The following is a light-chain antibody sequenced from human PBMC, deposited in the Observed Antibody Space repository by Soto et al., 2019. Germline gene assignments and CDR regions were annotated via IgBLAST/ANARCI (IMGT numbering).Light chain of an antibody. CDR2: DAS. CDR1: QSVTSNY. Sequence: EIVLTQSPGTLSLSPGERATLSCRASQSVTSNYLAWYQHKPGQAPRRLIYDASSRATGIPDRFSGSGSATDFTLTISRLEPEDFAVYYCQQYGTSPPLTFGGGTKVEI. V-gene: IGKV3-20*01. CDR3: QQYGTSPPLT. J-gene: IGKJ4*01.